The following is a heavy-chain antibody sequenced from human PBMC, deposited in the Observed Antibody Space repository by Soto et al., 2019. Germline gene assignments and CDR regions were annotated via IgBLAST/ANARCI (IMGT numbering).Heavy chain of an antibody. CDR3: AAVSHASRYYHGFDV. V-gene: IGHV1-58*01. J-gene: IGHJ6*02. CDR1: GFTYSSSA. Sequence: SVKGYCKASGFTYSSSAVEWVRQARGQRLEWIGWIVVGSGNTNYAQKFQERVTITRDMSTNTAYMELSSLSSEDPAAYYCAAVSHASRYYHGFDVWGQGTTVTVSS. CDR2: IVVGSGNT.